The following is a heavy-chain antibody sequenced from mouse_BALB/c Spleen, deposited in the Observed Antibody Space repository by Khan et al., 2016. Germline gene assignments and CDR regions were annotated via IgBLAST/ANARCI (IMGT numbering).Heavy chain of an antibody. CDR2: IDPANDNT. CDR3: AKSLNAMDY. CDR1: GFNIKDTF. J-gene: IGHJ4*01. V-gene: IGHV14-3*02. Sequence: VQLQQSGAELVRPGASVKLSCTASGFNIKDTFIHWVKQRPEQGLEWIGRIDPANDNTQYDPKFQGMATIAADTFSNTAYLQFSSLTSEDTAVYYCAKSLNAMDYWGQGASVTVSS.